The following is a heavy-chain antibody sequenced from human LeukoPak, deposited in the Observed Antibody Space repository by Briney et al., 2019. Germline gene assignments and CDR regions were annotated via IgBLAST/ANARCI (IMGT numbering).Heavy chain of an antibody. D-gene: IGHD5-24*01. CDR1: GLTFTNYT. J-gene: IGHJ4*02. V-gene: IGHV3-21*01. CDR3: AKSRASRMATTYDV. Sequence: GGSLRLSCAASGLTFTNYTMNWVRQAPGKGLEWVSSISGSAAYKFYSDSVKGRFTISRDNAKKSLYLQMNSLRSEDTAIYYCAKSRASRMATTYDVWGQGALVTVSS. CDR2: ISGSAAYK.